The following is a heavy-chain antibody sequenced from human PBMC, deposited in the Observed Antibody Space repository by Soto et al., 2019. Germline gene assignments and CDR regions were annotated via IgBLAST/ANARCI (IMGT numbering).Heavy chain of an antibody. CDR3: AKGGDTYAILACDY. CDR1: GFTFGDYA. J-gene: IGHJ4*02. V-gene: IGHV3-23*04. Sequence: EVQLVESGGGVIQPGGSLRLSCAASGFTFGDYAMSWVRQAPGKGLEWVATVTGSATNIYYTDSVKGRFAVSRDNSRDTMYLPMNRLSAENTAVYYCAKGGDTYAILACDYWGQGPLVTVSS. D-gene: IGHD3-3*01. CDR2: VTGSATNI.